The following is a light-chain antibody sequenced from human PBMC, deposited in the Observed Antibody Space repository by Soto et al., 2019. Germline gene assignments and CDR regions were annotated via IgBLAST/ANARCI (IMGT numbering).Light chain of an antibody. CDR3: QQSYSTPYT. Sequence: DIQMTQSPSSLSASVGDRVTITCRASQSISSYLNWYQRKPGKDPKLLIYAASSLQSGVPSRFRGTGSGTDFTLYISSLQPEDFATYYCQQSYSTPYTFGQGTKLEI. CDR1: QSISSY. V-gene: IGKV1-39*01. CDR2: AAS. J-gene: IGKJ2*01.